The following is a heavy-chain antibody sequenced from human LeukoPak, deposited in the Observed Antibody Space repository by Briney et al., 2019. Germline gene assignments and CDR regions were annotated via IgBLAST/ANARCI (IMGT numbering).Heavy chain of an antibody. Sequence: PGGSLRLSCAVSGFALSDYYMSWIRQAPGKGLEWVSCISGSGTTTYYVDSVKGRFTISRDNAKTSLYLQMNSLRGDDTAVYYCARTRFPNSFGPWGQGTLVTVSS. CDR3: ARTRFPNSFGP. CDR1: GFALSDYY. CDR2: ISGSGTTT. V-gene: IGHV3-11*04. D-gene: IGHD2-2*01. J-gene: IGHJ5*02.